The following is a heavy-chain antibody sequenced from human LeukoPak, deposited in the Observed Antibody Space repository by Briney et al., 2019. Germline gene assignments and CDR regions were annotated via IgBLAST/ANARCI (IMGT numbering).Heavy chain of an antibody. CDR2: IQPDGSQK. Sequence: GGSLRLSCAASGFTLSSYWMSWVRQAPGKGLEWVANIQPDGSQKYSIDSVKGRFTISRDNTRNSLHLQMNSLRAEDTAVYYCARGDFWSGDYTDAFDVWGQGTKVTVSS. CDR3: ARGDFWSGDYTDAFDV. V-gene: IGHV3-7*04. D-gene: IGHD3-3*01. J-gene: IGHJ3*01. CDR1: GFTLSSYW.